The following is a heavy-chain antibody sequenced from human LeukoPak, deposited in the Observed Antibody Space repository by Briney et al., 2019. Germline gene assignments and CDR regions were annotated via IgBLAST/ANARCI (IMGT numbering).Heavy chain of an antibody. Sequence: PGGSLRLSCAASGFTFSADLMHWVRQAPGKGLMWVARVSGDRSIKGYADSVKGRFTVSRDNAENTLHLQMNSLRAEDTAVYYCARARWYSSDYWGQGILVTVSS. D-gene: IGHD6-13*01. V-gene: IGHV3-74*01. J-gene: IGHJ4*02. CDR1: GFTFSADL. CDR2: VSGDRSIK. CDR3: ARARWYSSDY.